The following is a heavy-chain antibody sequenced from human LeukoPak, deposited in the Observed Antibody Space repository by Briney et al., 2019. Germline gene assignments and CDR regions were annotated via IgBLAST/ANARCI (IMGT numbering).Heavy chain of an antibody. J-gene: IGHJ6*02. V-gene: IGHV1-24*01. CDR2: FDPEDGET. CDR3: ATDRGYSGYEDYYGMDV. D-gene: IGHD5-12*01. CDR1: GYTLTELS. Sequence: ASMTVSCKVSGYTLTELSMHWVRQAPGKGLEWMGGFDPEDGETIYAQKFQGRVTMTEDTSTDTAYMELSSLRSEDTAVHYCATDRGYSGYEDYYGMDVWGQGTTVTVSS.